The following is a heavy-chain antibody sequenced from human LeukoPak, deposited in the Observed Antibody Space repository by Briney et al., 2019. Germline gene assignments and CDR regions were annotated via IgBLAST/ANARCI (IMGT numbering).Heavy chain of an antibody. CDR3: ARDRPNYYGSNGHYYQRNGDH. CDR2: IARSGESD. J-gene: IGHJ5*02. CDR1: EVSFSTYA. V-gene: IGHV3-23*01. Sequence: GPLRLSRAASEVSFSTYAMSWVRQAPGKGLEGVSSIARSGESDYYAGSVKGRFTISRDNPKNTVYLQMNSLRAEDTAVYYCARDRPNYYGSNGHYYQRNGDHWGQGTLVTVSS. D-gene: IGHD3-22*01.